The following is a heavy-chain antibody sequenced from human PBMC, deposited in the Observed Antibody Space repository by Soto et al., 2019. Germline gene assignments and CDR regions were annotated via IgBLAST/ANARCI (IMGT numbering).Heavy chain of an antibody. D-gene: IGHD3-3*01. J-gene: IGHJ6*02. Sequence: GASVKVSCKASGYTFTSYYMHWVRQAPGQGLEWMGIINPSGGSTSYAQKFQGRVTMTRDTSTSTVYMELSSLRSEDTAVYYCARGDTIFGLVIDLYYYSYGMDVWGQGTTVTVSS. CDR3: ARGDTIFGLVIDLYYYSYGMDV. V-gene: IGHV1-46*01. CDR2: INPSGGST. CDR1: GYTFTSYY.